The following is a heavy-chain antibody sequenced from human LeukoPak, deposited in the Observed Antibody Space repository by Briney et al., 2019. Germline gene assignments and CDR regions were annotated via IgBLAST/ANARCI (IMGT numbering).Heavy chain of an antibody. D-gene: IGHD4-17*01. CDR3: AKNYGTSRPFYDY. CDR2: ISGEGIYT. V-gene: IGHV3-23*01. CDR1: GFTFSNYA. J-gene: IGHJ4*02. Sequence: GGSLRLSCAASGFTFSNYAMTWVRQAPGKGLQWVSAISGEGIYTYYIDSVKGRFTTSRDNSKNTLFLQMNSLRADDPAVYYCAKNYGTSRPFYDYWGQGIVVTVSS.